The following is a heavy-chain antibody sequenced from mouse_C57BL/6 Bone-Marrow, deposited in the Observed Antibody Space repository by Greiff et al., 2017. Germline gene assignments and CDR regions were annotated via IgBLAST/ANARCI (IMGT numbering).Heavy chain of an antibody. D-gene: IGHD1-1*01. J-gene: IGHJ4*01. CDR3: ARAITTVVAYYYSMDY. CDR1: GYTFTSYW. Sequence: QVQLQQPGAELVKPGASVKLSCKASGYTFTSYWMHWVKQRPGQGLEWIGMINPNSGSTNYNEKLKSKATMTVDKSASTAYMQLSSLTSADSAVYYCARAITTVVAYYYSMDYWGQGTSVTVSS. V-gene: IGHV1-64*01. CDR2: INPNSGST.